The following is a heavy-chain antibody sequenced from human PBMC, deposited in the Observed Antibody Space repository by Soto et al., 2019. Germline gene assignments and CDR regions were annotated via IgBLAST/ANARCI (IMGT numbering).Heavy chain of an antibody. D-gene: IGHD1-26*01. Sequence: EVQLLESGGGLVQPGGSLRLSCAASGFTFSSYAMTWVRQAPGKGLEWVASMRGSGISTYYADSVKGRFTISTDNSNNRLFLQMNSLRAEDTALYYSVRPSSSGPYYAMDYWGLGTLVTVSS. CDR3: VRPSSSGPYYAMDY. CDR1: GFTFSSYA. CDR2: MRGSGIST. J-gene: IGHJ4*02. V-gene: IGHV3-23*01.